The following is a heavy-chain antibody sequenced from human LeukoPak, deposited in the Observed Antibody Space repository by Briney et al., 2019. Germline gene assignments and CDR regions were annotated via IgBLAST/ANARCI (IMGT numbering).Heavy chain of an antibody. Sequence: SETLSLTCAVSGYSISNGFYWGWIRQPPGKGLEYIGSIHHSGATYYNPSLKSRLTISVDTSKNQFSLKLGSVTAADTAMYYCAREYDYVWILWGQGTLVTVSS. V-gene: IGHV4-38-2*01. D-gene: IGHD3-16*01. J-gene: IGHJ4*02. CDR2: IHHSGAT. CDR1: GYSISNGFY. CDR3: AREYDYVWIL.